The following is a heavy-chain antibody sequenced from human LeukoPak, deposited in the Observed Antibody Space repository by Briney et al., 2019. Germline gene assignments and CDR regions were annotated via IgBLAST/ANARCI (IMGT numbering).Heavy chain of an antibody. V-gene: IGHV4-59*01. CDR1: GGSISSYY. CDR3: ARDKGSGYPHYYYGMDV. J-gene: IGHJ6*02. Sequence: SETLSLTCTVSGGSISSYYWSWIRQPPGKGLEWIGYIYHSGSTNYNPSLKSRVAISVDTSKNQFSLKLSSVTAADTAVYYCARDKGSGYPHYYYGMDVWGQGTTVTVSS. D-gene: IGHD3-3*01. CDR2: IYHSGST.